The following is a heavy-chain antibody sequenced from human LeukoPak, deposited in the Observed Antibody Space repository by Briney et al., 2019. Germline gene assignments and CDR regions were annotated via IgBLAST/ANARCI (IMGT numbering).Heavy chain of an antibody. Sequence: GGPLRLSCAASGFTVSNNYMSWVRQAPGKGLEWVSTINNGGGSTYSADSMKGRFTISRDNSKNTLYLQMNSPRAEDTAVYYCAKTPRYCSSTSCYLDYYYYGMDVWGQGTTVTVSS. CDR3: AKTPRYCSSTSCYLDYYYYGMDV. V-gene: IGHV3-23*01. J-gene: IGHJ6*02. CDR1: GFTVSNNY. D-gene: IGHD2-2*01. CDR2: INNGGGST.